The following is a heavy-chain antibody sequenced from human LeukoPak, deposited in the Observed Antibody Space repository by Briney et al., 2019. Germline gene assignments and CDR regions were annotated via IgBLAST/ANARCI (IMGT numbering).Heavy chain of an antibody. CDR1: GFTFSNAW. CDR3: TTGPPSMVRGVITRYYYYGMDV. CDR2: IKSKTDGGTT. D-gene: IGHD3-10*01. Sequence: PGGSLRLSCAASGFTFSNAWMSWVRQAPGKGLEWVGRIKSKTDGGTTDYAAPVKGRFTISRDDSKHTLYLQMNSLKTEDTAVYYCTTGPPSMVRGVITRYYYYGMDVWGQGTTVTVSS. J-gene: IGHJ6*02. V-gene: IGHV3-15*01.